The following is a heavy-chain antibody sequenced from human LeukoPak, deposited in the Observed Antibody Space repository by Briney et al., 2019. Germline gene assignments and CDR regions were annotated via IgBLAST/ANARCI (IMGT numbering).Heavy chain of an antibody. CDR3: AKGVQGVIYYYYGIDV. V-gene: IGHV3-23*01. CDR1: GFTFSSYA. Sequence: GGSLRLSCAASGFTFSSYAMSWVREAPGGGLEWVSHICGRGGSTYYADSVKGRFTISRDNAKNTLYLQMNSLRAEDTAVYYCAKGVQGVIYYYYGIDVWGKETGDSVFS. CDR2: ICGRGGST. D-gene: IGHD3-10*01. J-gene: IGHJ6*04.